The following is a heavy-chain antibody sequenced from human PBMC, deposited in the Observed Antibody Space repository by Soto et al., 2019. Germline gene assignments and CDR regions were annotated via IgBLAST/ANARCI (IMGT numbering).Heavy chain of an antibody. D-gene: IGHD6-13*01. CDR1: GYPFTSYY. CDR2: INPSGGST. CDR3: ARDSTRIAAPRLPDY. V-gene: IGHV1-46*01. Sequence: GASVKVSCMASGYPFTSYYMHCVQQAPGQGLEWMGIINPSGGSTSYAQKFQGRVTMTRDTSTSTVYMELSSLRSEDTAVYYCARDSTRIAAPRLPDYRGQGTLVTVSS. J-gene: IGHJ4*02.